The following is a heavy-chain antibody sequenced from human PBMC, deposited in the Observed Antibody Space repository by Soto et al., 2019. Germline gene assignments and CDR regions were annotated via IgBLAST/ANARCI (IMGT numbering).Heavy chain of an antibody. Sequence: SLRLSCAASGFTFDDYAMHWVRQAPGKGLEWISGISWDSGTLGYADSVKGRFIISRDDAKNSLYLQMNSLRGEDTALYYCAQGRYPTTASPLDQWGQGTLVTVSS. V-gene: IGHV3-9*01. J-gene: IGHJ5*02. CDR3: AQGRYPTTASPLDQ. CDR2: ISWDSGTL. CDR1: GFTFDDYA. D-gene: IGHD1-1*01.